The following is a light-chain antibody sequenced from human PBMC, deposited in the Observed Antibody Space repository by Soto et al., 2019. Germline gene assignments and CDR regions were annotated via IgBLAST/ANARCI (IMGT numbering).Light chain of an antibody. V-gene: IGKV4-1*01. Sequence: DIVMTQSPDSLAVSLGERATINCKSSQSVLYSSNNKNYLAWFQQKPGQPPKVLIYWASTRESGVPDRFSGGGSGTDFTLTISILQAEDVAVYYCQQYYSDPITFGQGTRLEIK. CDR3: QQYYSDPIT. J-gene: IGKJ5*01. CDR1: QSVLYSSNNKNY. CDR2: WAS.